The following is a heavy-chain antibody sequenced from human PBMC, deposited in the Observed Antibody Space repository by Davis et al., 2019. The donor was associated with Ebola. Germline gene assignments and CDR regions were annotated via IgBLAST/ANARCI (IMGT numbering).Heavy chain of an antibody. CDR3: AREAVYGDYVLDY. J-gene: IGHJ4*02. V-gene: IGHV3-21*01. Sequence: PGGSLRLSCAASGFTFSNYAMNWVRQAPGKGLEWVSSITSSSSYIYYADSVKGRFTISRDNAKNSLYLQMNSLRAEDTAVYYCAREAVYGDYVLDYWGQGTLVTVSS. CDR1: GFTFSNYA. D-gene: IGHD4-17*01. CDR2: ITSSSSYI.